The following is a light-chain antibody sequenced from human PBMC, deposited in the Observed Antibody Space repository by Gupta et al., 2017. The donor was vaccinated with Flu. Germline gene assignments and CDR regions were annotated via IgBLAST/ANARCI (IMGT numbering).Light chain of an antibody. CDR3: AACDDSLNGPV. CDR2: SNN. J-gene: IGLJ3*02. V-gene: IGLV1-44*01. CDR1: SSNIGSNT. Sequence: SVLTQLPSASGTPGQRGTISCSGSSSNIGSNTVNWYQQRPVTAPKLLIYSNNQRPSGVPDRFSGSKSGTSASLAISVLQSEDETDYYCAACDDSLNGPVFGGGTKLTVL.